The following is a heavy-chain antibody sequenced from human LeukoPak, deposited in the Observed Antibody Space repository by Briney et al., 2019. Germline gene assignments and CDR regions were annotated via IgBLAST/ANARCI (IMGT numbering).Heavy chain of an antibody. CDR3: ATYPGYTYEVEAPRPARGY. Sequence: GGSLRLSCTASEFTVSRNYMLWVRQAPGKGLEWVSLIFSNGDTHYADSVKGRFTISRDTSKNTVSLQMNSLRADDTAVYYCATYPGYTYEVEAPRPARGYWGQGTLVTVSS. D-gene: IGHD5-18*01. CDR2: IFSNGDT. J-gene: IGHJ4*02. CDR1: EFTVSRNY. V-gene: IGHV3-53*01.